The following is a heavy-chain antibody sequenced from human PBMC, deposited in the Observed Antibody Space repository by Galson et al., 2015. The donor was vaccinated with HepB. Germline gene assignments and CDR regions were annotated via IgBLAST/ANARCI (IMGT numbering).Heavy chain of an antibody. CDR1: GGSVSSGSYY. CDR3: ARVTWFGEFLDAFDI. D-gene: IGHD3-10*01. Sequence: LSLTCTVSGGSVSSGSYYWSWIQQPPGKGLEWIGYIYYSGSTNYNPSLKSRVTISVDTSKNQFSLKLSSVTAADTAVYYCARVTWFGEFLDAFDIWGQGTMVTVSS. V-gene: IGHV4-61*01. J-gene: IGHJ3*02. CDR2: IYYSGST.